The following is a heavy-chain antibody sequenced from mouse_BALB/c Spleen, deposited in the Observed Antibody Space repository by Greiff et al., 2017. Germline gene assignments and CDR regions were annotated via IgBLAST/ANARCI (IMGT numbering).Heavy chain of an antibody. J-gene: IGHJ4*01. D-gene: IGHD1-1*01. CDR3: ARYGKDYAMDY. CDR1: GYTFTSYW. Sequence: QVQLQQSGAELAKPGASVKMSCKASGYTFTSYWMHWVKQRPGQGLEWIGYINPSTGYTEYNQKFKDKATLTADKSSSTAYMQLSSLTSEDSAVYYCARYGKDYAMDYWGQGTSVTVSS. V-gene: IGHV1-7*01. CDR2: INPSTGYT.